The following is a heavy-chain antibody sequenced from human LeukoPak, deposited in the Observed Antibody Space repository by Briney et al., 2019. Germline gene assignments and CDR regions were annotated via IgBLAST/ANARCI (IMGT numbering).Heavy chain of an antibody. CDR2: ISGSASGGT. CDR1: GFPFSTND. V-gene: IGHV3-23*01. Sequence: GGSLRLSCAAPGFPFSTNDMSWVRQAPGKGLEWVSAISGSASGGTTYEDSVKGRFTISRDNSKGTLYLQMNSLRAEDTAVYYCAKVKTHWYFDNWGRGTLVTVSS. J-gene: IGHJ4*02. CDR3: AKVKTHWYFDN. D-gene: IGHD1-1*01.